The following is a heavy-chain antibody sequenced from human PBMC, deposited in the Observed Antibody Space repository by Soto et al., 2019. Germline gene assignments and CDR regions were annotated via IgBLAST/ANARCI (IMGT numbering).Heavy chain of an antibody. CDR3: AKVGYCSGGSCYGGWGYYYYGMDV. V-gene: IGHV3-21*04. CDR2: ITRNSDI. J-gene: IGHJ6*02. Sequence: GGSLRLSCAASGFTFSSYSIHWVRQAPGRGLEWVSAITRNSDIYYADSVKGRFTISRDNAKNSVSLQMDSLRAEDTAVYYCAKVGYCSGGSCYGGWGYYYYGMDVWGQGTTVTVYS. CDR1: GFTFSSYS. D-gene: IGHD2-15*01.